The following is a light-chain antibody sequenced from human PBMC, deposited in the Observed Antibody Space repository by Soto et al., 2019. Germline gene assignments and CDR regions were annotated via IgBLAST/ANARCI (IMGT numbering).Light chain of an antibody. CDR3: QQYGSSPLT. CDR2: DAS. V-gene: IGKV3-15*01. CDR1: QGIGST. J-gene: IGKJ4*01. Sequence: EIVMTQSPATLSVSPGERATLSCRASQGIGSTLAWYQQKPGQTPKLLIYDASTRATGVPARFSGRGSGTDCTLTINRLEPEDFAVYFCQQYGSSPLTFGGGTKVDNK.